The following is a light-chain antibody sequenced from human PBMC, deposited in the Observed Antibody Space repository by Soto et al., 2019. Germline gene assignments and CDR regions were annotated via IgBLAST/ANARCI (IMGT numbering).Light chain of an antibody. J-gene: IGLJ2*01. V-gene: IGLV2-8*01. CDR2: EVT. CDR1: SSDIGGYDF. Sequence: QSALTQPPSASGSPGQSVTISCTGSSSDIGGYDFVSWYQQHPGKAPKLMIFEVTKRHSGVPDRFSGSKSGNTASLTVSGLQADDEADYYCSSYAGSNNFGFCGGTKLTV. CDR3: SSYAGSNNFG.